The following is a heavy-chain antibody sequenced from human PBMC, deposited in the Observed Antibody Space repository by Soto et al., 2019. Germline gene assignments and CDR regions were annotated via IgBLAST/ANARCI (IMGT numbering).Heavy chain of an antibody. CDR3: AASIFYYGMDV. J-gene: IGHJ6*02. Sequence: TGESLKISCKGFGYTFTNYWIGWVRQMPGKGPEWMGIIYPGDSDTKYNPSFQGQVTISADKPITTTYLQWSSLKASDTAIYYCAASIFYYGMDVWGQGTTVTVSS. CDR1: GYTFTNYW. CDR2: IYPGDSDT. V-gene: IGHV5-51*01.